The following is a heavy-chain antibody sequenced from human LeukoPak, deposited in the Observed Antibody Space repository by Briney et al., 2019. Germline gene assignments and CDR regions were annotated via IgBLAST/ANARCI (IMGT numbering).Heavy chain of an antibody. J-gene: IGHJ4*02. CDR3: ARDSGGFDY. V-gene: IGHV3-48*04. CDR2: ITSSSSSI. Sequence: GGSLRLSCAASGSTFSSYSMNWVRQAPGKGLEWVSYITSSSSSIYYADSVKGRFTTSRDNAKNSLYLQMNSLRAEDTAVYYCARDSGGFDYWGQGTLVTVSS. CDR1: GSTFSSYS. D-gene: IGHD2-15*01.